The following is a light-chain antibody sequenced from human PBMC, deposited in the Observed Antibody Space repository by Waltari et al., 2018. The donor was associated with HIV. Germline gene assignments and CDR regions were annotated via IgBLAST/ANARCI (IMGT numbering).Light chain of an antibody. CDR2: DAS. J-gene: IGKJ4*01. V-gene: IGKV1D-13*01. CDR3: QQFNKYPLT. CDR1: QGIRSA. Sequence: ALQLTPSPSSLSASVGDRITITCRASQGIRSALAWYQQRPGKAPKLLIYDASSLKSGVPSRFSGSESGTDFTFTISSLQPEDFATYYCQQFNKYPLTFGGGTKVEI.